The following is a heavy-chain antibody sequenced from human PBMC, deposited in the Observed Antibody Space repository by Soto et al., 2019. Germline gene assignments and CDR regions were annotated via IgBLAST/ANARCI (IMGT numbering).Heavy chain of an antibody. J-gene: IGHJ4*02. CDR1: GFTFNTFA. V-gene: IGHV3-23*01. Sequence: EVLLLESGGGLVQPGGSLRLSCAASGFTFNTFAMTWVRQAPGKGLEWVSALSGSGSLSYYADSVKGRFTISSDNPKNTMYLQMNNLRVDETAVYFCARDRGGALDSWGQGTLVTVSS. CDR2: LSGSGSLS. CDR3: ARDRGGALDS. D-gene: IGHD2-15*01.